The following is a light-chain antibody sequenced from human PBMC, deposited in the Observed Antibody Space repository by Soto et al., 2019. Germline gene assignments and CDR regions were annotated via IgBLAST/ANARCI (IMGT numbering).Light chain of an antibody. V-gene: IGKV3-11*01. CDR3: QQCSNWPPTWT. Sequence: VCTQARATVFLAPGERPALCCSASRSVSSYLARYQQKPGQAPRLLIYDASNRATGIPARFSGSGSGTDFTLTISSLEPEVFAVYYCQQCSNWPPTWTFGQRTKV. CDR2: DAS. J-gene: IGKJ1*01. CDR1: RSVSSY.